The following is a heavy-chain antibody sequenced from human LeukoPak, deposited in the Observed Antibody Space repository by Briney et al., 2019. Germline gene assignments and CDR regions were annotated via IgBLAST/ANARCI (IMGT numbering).Heavy chain of an antibody. CDR3: ARDSRNKAANY. CDR1: GFTFSTFG. Sequence: GRSLRLSCAASGFTFSTFGMHWIRRAPGKGLEWVAVISSDGSKEYYAGSVMGRFTISRDDSNNTVYVQMNSLRTEDTAVYYCARDSRNKAANYWGQGTLVTVSS. V-gene: IGHV3-30*01. D-gene: IGHD6-25*01. J-gene: IGHJ4*02. CDR2: ISSDGSKE.